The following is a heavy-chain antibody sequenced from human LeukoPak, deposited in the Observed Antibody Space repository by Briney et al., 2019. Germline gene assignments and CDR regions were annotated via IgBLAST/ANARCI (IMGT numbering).Heavy chain of an antibody. CDR3: AREAVRYCGGDCQVDY. D-gene: IGHD2-21*02. CDR2: INPNSGGT. J-gene: IGHJ4*02. Sequence: AASVKVSCKASGYIFTDYYIHWVRQAPGQGLEWTGWINPNSGGTNYAQEFQGRVTMTRDTSITTTYMDLSRLKSDDTAVYYCAREAVRYCGGDCQVDYWGQGTLVTVSS. CDR1: GYIFTDYY. V-gene: IGHV1-2*02.